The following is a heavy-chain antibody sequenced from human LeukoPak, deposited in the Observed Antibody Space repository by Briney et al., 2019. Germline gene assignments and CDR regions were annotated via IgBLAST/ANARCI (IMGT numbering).Heavy chain of an antibody. D-gene: IGHD2-8*02. Sequence: PGGCLRLSCAASGFSFSSNGIHGVRQAPGKGLEWVSFIQTGGDPKYYADSVRGRFTISRDNSKKTCSLQMDSLRVEDTATYYCAREASTEIIGGMDVRGQGTTVTVTS. J-gene: IGHJ6*02. CDR3: AREASTEIIGGMDV. CDR2: IQTGGDPK. V-gene: IGHV3-30*02. CDR1: GFSFSSNG.